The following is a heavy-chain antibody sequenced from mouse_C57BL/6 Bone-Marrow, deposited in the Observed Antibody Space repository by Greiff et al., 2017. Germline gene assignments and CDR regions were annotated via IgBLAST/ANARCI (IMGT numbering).Heavy chain of an antibody. J-gene: IGHJ2*01. D-gene: IGHD1-1*01. CDR3: ARVNYCGSSSYYFDY. Sequence: EVMLVESEGGLVQPGSSMKLSCTASGFTFSDYYMAWVRQVPEKGLEWVANINYDGSSTYYLDSLKSRFIISRDNAKNILYLQMSSLKSEDTATYYGARVNYCGSSSYYFDYWGKGTTLTVSS. CDR1: GFTFSDYY. CDR2: INYDGSST. V-gene: IGHV5-16*01.